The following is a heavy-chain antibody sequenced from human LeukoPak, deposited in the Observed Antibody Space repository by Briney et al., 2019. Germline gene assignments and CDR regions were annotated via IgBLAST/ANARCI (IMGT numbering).Heavy chain of an antibody. CDR3: ARVHYDILTGYYPSYYYYGMDV. Sequence: SETLSLTCTVSGGSISSFYWSWIRQPPGKGLEWIGYIYYSGSTNYNPSLKSRVTISVDTSKNQFSLKLSSVTAADTAVYYCARVHYDILTGYYPSYYYYGMDVWGQGTTVTVSS. CDR1: GGSISSFY. V-gene: IGHV4-59*01. CDR2: IYYSGST. J-gene: IGHJ6*02. D-gene: IGHD3-9*01.